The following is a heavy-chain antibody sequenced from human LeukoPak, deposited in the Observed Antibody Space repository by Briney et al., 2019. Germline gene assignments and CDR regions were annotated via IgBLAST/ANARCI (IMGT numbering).Heavy chain of an antibody. CDR2: IYYSGST. CDR1: GGSISSTSYY. J-gene: IGHJ4*02. Sequence: SETLSLTCTVSGGSISSTSYYWGWIRQPPGKGLEWIGSIYYSGSTYYSPSLKSRVTMSVDTSKNQISLKLRSVTAADTAVYYCARDSPELPPYYFDYWGQGTLVTVSS. CDR3: ARDSPELPPYYFDY. V-gene: IGHV4-39*07. D-gene: IGHD1-7*01.